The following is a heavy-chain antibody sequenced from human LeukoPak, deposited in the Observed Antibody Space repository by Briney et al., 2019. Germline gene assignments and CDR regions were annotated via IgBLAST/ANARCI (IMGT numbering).Heavy chain of an antibody. CDR1: GYTFTSFY. J-gene: IGHJ4*02. V-gene: IGHV1-46*01. CDR2: INPRGGSA. CDR3: ARDYHGSGSLTTFDY. D-gene: IGHD3-10*01. Sequence: ASVKVSCKASGYTFTSFYMHWVRQAPGQGLEWMGIINPRGGSATSAQKFQGRVTLTRDTSTSTVYMELSSLRSEDTAVYYCARDYHGSGSLTTFDYWGQGTLVTVSS.